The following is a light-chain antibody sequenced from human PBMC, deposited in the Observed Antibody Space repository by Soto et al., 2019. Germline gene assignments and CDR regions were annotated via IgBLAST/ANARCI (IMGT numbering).Light chain of an antibody. CDR1: SNDIGAYNY. J-gene: IGLJ1*01. V-gene: IGLV2-8*01. CDR2: EVN. Sequence: QSALTQPPSASGSPGQSVTISCTGTSNDIGAYNYVSWYQQHPGKAPKVMIYEVNKRPSGVPDRFSGSKSGNTASLTVSGLQAEDEADYYCSSFAVSNSFVFGTGTKLTVL. CDR3: SSFAVSNSFV.